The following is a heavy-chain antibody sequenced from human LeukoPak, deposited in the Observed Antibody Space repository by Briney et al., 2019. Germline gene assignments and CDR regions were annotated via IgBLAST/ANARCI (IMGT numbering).Heavy chain of an antibody. D-gene: IGHD3-9*01. CDR3: ARAALGRYFDWLRPLDY. Sequence: PSETLFLTCTVSGGSISSGDYYWSWIRQPPGKGLEWIGYIYYSGSTYYNPSLKSRVTISVDTSKNQFSLKLSSVTAADTAVYYCARAALGRYFDWLRPLDYWGQGTLVTVSS. V-gene: IGHV4-30-4*01. J-gene: IGHJ4*02. CDR2: IYYSGST. CDR1: GGSISSGDYY.